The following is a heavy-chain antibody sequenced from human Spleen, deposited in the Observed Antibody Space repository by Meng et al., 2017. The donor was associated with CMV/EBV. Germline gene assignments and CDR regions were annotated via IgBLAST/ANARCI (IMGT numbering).Heavy chain of an antibody. Sequence: VQLQQWGAGLWKASVPLSLTCACEGGSFSGYYWSWIRQPPGKGLEWIGEINHSGSTNYNPSLKSRVTISVDTSKNQFSLKLSSVTAADTAVYYCARGAYSSSWTFDYWGQGTLVTVSS. CDR2: INHSGST. V-gene: IGHV4-34*01. J-gene: IGHJ4*02. CDR3: ARGAYSSSWTFDY. D-gene: IGHD6-13*01. CDR1: GGSFSGYY.